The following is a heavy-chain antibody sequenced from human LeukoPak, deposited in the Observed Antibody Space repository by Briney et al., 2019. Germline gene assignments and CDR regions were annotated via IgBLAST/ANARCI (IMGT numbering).Heavy chain of an antibody. Sequence: PGESLRLSCAASGFSFGSYGLSWVRQAPGKGPQWVSYISGNGGTTHYADSVEGRFTISRDNAKNSLYLQMSSLRAEDTAVYYCAKGGIYDILVSLHDWGQGTLVTVSS. CDR1: GFSFGSYG. J-gene: IGHJ4*02. CDR2: ISGNGGTT. D-gene: IGHD3-9*01. CDR3: AKGGIYDILVSLHD. V-gene: IGHV3-48*04.